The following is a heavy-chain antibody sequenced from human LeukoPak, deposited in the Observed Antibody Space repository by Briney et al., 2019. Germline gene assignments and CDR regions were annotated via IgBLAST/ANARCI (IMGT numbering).Heavy chain of an antibody. CDR3: ARHGSVSSGALV. CDR2: IFYSGST. J-gene: IGHJ4*02. Sequence: PSETLSLTCTVSGGSISSYYWSWIRQPPGKGLAWIGYIFYSGSTNYNPSLKSRVTISVDTSKNQFSLKLSSVTAADTAVYYCARHGSVSSGALVWGQGTLVTVSS. D-gene: IGHD3-22*01. V-gene: IGHV4-59*08. CDR1: GGSISSYY.